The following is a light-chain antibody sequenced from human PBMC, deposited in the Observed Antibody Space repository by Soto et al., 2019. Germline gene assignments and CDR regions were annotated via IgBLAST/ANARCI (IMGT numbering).Light chain of an antibody. Sequence: SYELTQPPSVSVSPGQTASITCSGDKLGDKYACWYQQKPGQSPVLVIYQDNKRPSGIPERFSGSKSGNTATLTISGTQAMDEADYFCQAWDSPTYVFGTGTKLTVL. J-gene: IGLJ1*01. CDR3: QAWDSPTYV. CDR2: QDN. V-gene: IGLV3-1*01. CDR1: KLGDKY.